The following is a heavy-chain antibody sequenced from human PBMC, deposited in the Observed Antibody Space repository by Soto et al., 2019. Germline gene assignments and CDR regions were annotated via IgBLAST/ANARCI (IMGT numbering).Heavy chain of an antibody. D-gene: IGHD3-3*01. V-gene: IGHV1-2*04. J-gene: IGHJ4*02. CDR1: GYTFTGYY. Sequence: ASVKVSCKASGYTFTGYYMHWVRQAPGQGLEWMGWINPNSGGTNYAQKFQGWVTMTRDTSISTAYMELSRLRSDDTAVYYCARGVRDFCSGDYFDYWGQGTLVTVSS. CDR3: ARGVRDFCSGDYFDY. CDR2: INPNSGGT.